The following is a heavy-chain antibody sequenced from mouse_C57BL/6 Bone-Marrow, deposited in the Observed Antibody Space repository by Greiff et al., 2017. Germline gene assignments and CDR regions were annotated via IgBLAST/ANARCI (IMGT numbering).Heavy chain of an antibody. CDR2: IWSGGST. CDR3: ARKGRNYSLFDY. CDR1: GFSLTSYG. V-gene: IGHV2-2*01. Sequence: VQLQESGPGLVQPSQSLSITCTVSGFSLTSYGVHWVRQSPGKGLEWLGVIWSGGSTDYNAAFISRLSISKGNSKRKVFFKMNSLQAYDTTINYCARKGRNYSLFDYWGQGTTLTVSS. J-gene: IGHJ2*01. D-gene: IGHD1-1*01.